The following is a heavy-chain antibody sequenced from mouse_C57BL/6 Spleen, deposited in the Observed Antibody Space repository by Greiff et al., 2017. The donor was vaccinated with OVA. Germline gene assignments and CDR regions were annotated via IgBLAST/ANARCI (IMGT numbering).Heavy chain of an antibody. D-gene: IGHD2-3*01. V-gene: IGHV1-63*01. CDR2: IYPGGGYT. CDR1: GYTFTNYW. CDR3: ARSDDGYLAY. J-gene: IGHJ3*01. Sequence: QVQLKESGAELVRPGTSVKMSCKASGYTFTNYWIGWAKQRPGHGLEWIGDIYPGGGYTNYNEKFKGKATLTADKSSSTAYMQFSSLTSEDSAIYYCARSDDGYLAYWGQGTLVTVSA.